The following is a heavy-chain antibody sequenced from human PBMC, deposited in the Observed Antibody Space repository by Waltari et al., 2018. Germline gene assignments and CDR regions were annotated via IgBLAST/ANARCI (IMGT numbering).Heavy chain of an antibody. J-gene: IGHJ3*02. CDR1: GFTFSSYG. CDR3: ARFSTMATIKHAFDI. D-gene: IGHD5-12*01. V-gene: IGHV3-33*01. CDR2: IWYDGSNK. Sequence: QAQLVESGGGVVQPGRSLRLSCAASGFTFSSYGMHWVRQAPGKGLEWVAVIWYDGSNKYYADSVKGRFTISRDNSKNTLYLQMNSLRAEDTAVYYCARFSTMATIKHAFDIWGQGTMVTVSS.